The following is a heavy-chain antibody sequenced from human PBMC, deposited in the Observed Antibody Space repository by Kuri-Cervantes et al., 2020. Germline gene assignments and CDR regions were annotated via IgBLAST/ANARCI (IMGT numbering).Heavy chain of an antibody. CDR2: ISSSSSYI. J-gene: IGHJ6*03. V-gene: IGHV3-21*01. CDR3: ARDHHYYYYMDV. CDR1: GFEFSDYY. Sequence: GESLKISCEVSGFEFSDYYMNWVRQAPGKGLEWVSSISSSSSYIYYADSVKGRFTISRDNAKNPLYLQMNSLRAEDTAVYYCARDHHYYYYMDVWGKGTTVTVSS.